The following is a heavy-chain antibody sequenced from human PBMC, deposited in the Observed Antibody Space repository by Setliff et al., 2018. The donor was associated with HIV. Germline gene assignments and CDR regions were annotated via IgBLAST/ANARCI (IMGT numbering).Heavy chain of an antibody. D-gene: IGHD3-10*01. V-gene: IGHV5-51*01. J-gene: IGHJ6*02. CDR2: IYPGDSDT. Sequence: PGESLKISCKGSGYSFTSYWIGWVRQMPGKGLEWMGIIYPGDSDTRYSPSIQGQVTISADKSISTAYLQWSSLKASDTAMYYCASLPYYYGSGTNYGMDVWGQGTTVTVSS. CDR1: GYSFTSYW. CDR3: ASLPYYYGSGTNYGMDV.